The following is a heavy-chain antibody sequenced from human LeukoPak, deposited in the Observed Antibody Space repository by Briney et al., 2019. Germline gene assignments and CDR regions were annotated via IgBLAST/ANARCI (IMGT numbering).Heavy chain of an antibody. D-gene: IGHD5-12*01. V-gene: IGHV1-46*01. CDR3: ARVGQEWAYGGYASGMDV. CDR1: GYTFTSYY. CDR2: ISPSGGST. J-gene: IGHJ6*02. Sequence: ASVKVSCKASGYTFTSYYMHWVRQAPGQGLEWMGIISPSGGSTSYAQEFQGRVTMTRDTSTSTVYMELSSLRSEDTAVYYCARVGQEWAYGGYASGMDVWGQGTTVTVSS.